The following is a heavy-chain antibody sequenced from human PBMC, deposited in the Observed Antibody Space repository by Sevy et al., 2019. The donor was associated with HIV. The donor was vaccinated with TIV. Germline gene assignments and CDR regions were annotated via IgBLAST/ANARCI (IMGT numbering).Heavy chain of an antibody. CDR2: IYYSGST. CDR3: ARGDYYDSSGYYSEPYFDY. J-gene: IGHJ4*02. Sequence: SETLSLTCSVSGGSISSGDSYWGWIRQPPGEGLEWIGYIYYSGSTYYNPSLKSRVTISVDTSKSQFSLKLTSVTAADTAVYYCARGDYYDSSGYYSEPYFDYWGQGTLVTVSS. D-gene: IGHD3-22*01. CDR1: GGSISSGDSY. V-gene: IGHV4-30-4*01.